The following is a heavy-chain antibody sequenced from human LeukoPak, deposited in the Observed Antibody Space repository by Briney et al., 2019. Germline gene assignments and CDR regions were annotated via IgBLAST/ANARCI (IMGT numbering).Heavy chain of an antibody. CDR1: GFTFSTYA. CDR2: IRGSDGST. J-gene: IGHJ4*02. V-gene: IGHV3-23*01. CDR3: ANEVYGDYGGLDY. Sequence: QSGESLRLSCAASGFTFSTYALSWVRQAPGKGLEWVSSIRGSDGSTYYADSVKGRFAISRDNSKNTLYLQMNSLRAEDTAVYYCANEVYGDYGGLDYWGQGTLVTVSS. D-gene: IGHD4-17*01.